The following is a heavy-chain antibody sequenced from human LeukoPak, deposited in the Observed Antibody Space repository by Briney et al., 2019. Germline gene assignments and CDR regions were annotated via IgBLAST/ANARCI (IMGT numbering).Heavy chain of an antibody. D-gene: IGHD6-13*01. J-gene: IGHJ4*02. CDR1: GFTFSHYN. V-gene: IGHV3-48*01. CDR3: VREPTYSSSWYSSCDY. Sequence: GGSLRLSCAASGFTFSHYNMNWVRQAPGKGLEWVSYITGSSSTIYYADSVKGRFTISRDNAKNSLYLQMNSLRAEDTAVYYCVREPTYSSSWYSSCDYWGQGTLVTVSS. CDR2: ITGSSSTI.